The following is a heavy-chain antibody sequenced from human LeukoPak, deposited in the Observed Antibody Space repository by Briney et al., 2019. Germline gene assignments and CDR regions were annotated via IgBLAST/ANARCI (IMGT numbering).Heavy chain of an antibody. D-gene: IGHD1-14*01. Sequence: ASVKVSCKASGYTFTGSFIHWVRQAPGQGLEWMAWINPKSGGTKYAQKFQGRVTMTRDTSISTAYMELSRLRSDDTAVYYCATAIRYIPGLDYWGQGTLVTVSS. CDR2: INPKSGGT. CDR1: GYTFTGSF. CDR3: ATAIRYIPGLDY. V-gene: IGHV1-2*02. J-gene: IGHJ4*02.